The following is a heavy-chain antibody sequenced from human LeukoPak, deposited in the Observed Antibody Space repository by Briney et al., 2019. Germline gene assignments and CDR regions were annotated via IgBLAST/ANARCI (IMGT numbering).Heavy chain of an antibody. CDR3: ARGNHYYDSSGYYYDPFDY. J-gene: IGHJ4*02. CDR1: GGTFSSYA. V-gene: IGHV1-69*01. Sequence: GASVKVSCKASGGTFSSYAISWVRQAPGQGLEWMGGIIPILGTANYAQKFQGRVTITADESTSTAYMELSSLRSEDTAVYYCARGNHYYDSSGYYYDPFDYWGQGTLVTVSS. D-gene: IGHD3-22*01. CDR2: IIPILGTA.